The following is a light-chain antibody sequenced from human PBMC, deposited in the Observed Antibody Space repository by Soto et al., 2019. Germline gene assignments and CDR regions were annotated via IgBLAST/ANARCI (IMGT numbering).Light chain of an antibody. CDR2: EVS. Sequence: QSALTQPASVSGSPGQSITISCTGTSSDVGGYNYVSWYQQYPGKAPKVLIYEVSNRPSGVSNRFSGSKSGNTASLTISGLQAEDEADSYCSSYTSSSTLVFGAVTKLTVL. CDR3: SSYTSSSTLV. CDR1: SSDVGGYNY. V-gene: IGLV2-14*01. J-gene: IGLJ1*01.